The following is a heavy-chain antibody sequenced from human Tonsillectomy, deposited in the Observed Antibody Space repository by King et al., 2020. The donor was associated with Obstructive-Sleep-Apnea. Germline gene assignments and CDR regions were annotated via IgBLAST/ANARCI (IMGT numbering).Heavy chain of an antibody. CDR1: GYSFTSYW. Sequence: VQLVQSGAEVKKPGESLRISCKGSGYSFTSYWIRWVRQMPGKGLEWMGRIDPSGSYTNYSPSFQGHGTNTADKSISTAYLQWSSLKASDTAMYYCAGSYQLLSQDYYYYGMDVWGQGTTVTVSS. D-gene: IGHD2-2*01. V-gene: IGHV5-10-1*01. CDR2: IDPSGSYT. CDR3: AGSYQLLSQDYYYYGMDV. J-gene: IGHJ6*02.